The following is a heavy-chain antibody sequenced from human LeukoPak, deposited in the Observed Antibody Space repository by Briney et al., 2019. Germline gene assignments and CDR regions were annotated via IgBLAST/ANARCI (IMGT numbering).Heavy chain of an antibody. D-gene: IGHD1-26*01. CDR1: GGSFSGYY. V-gene: IGHV4-34*01. CDR2: INHSGST. J-gene: IGHJ4*02. Sequence: SETLSLTCAVYGGSFSGYYWSWIRQPPGKGLEWIGEINHSGSTNYNPSLKSRVTISVDTSKNQFSLKLSSVTAADTAVYYCARGGRKRSVPQPVDYWGQGTLVTVSS. CDR3: ARGGRKRSVPQPVDY.